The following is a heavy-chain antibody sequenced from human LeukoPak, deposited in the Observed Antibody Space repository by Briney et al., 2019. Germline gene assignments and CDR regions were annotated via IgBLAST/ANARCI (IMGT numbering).Heavy chain of an antibody. Sequence: SETLSLTCTVSGGSISSYYWNWIRQPAGKGLEWIGGIYTSGSTNSNPSLKSRVTMSVDTSKNQFSLKLSSVTAADTAVYYCARDLRSSGWYFYYYGMDVWGQGTTVTVSS. D-gene: IGHD6-19*01. CDR3: ARDLRSSGWYFYYYGMDV. V-gene: IGHV4-4*07. CDR1: GGSISSYY. CDR2: IYTSGST. J-gene: IGHJ6*02.